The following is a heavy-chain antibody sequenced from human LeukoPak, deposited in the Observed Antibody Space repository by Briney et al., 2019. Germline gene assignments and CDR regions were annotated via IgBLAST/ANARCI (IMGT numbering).Heavy chain of an antibody. CDR2: ISSSRSYI. CDR3: ARDAFDI. V-gene: IGHV3-21*01. J-gene: IGHJ3*02. Sequence: GGSLRLSCAASGFTFSSCSMNWVRQAPGKGLEWVSSISSSRSYIYYADSVKGRFTISRDNAKNSLYPKMNSLRAEDTAVYYCARDAFDIWGQGTMVTVSS. CDR1: GFTFSSCS.